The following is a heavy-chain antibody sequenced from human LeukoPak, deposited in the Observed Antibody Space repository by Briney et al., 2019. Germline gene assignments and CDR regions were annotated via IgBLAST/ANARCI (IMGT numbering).Heavy chain of an antibody. CDR3: ARVEAAADDAFDI. D-gene: IGHD6-13*01. J-gene: IGHJ3*02. Sequence: GGSLRLSCAASGFTFSDYYMSWIRQAPGKGLEWVSYISSSSSYTNYADSVKGRFTISRDNAKNSLYLQMNSLRAEDTAVYYCARVEAAADDAFDIWGQGTMVTVSS. V-gene: IGHV3-11*06. CDR1: GFTFSDYY. CDR2: ISSSSSYT.